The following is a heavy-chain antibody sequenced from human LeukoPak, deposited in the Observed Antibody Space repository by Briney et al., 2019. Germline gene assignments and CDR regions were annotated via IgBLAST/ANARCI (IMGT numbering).Heavy chain of an antibody. CDR3: ARGGGLGSYSDWYFDL. CDR1: GFTFSSYW. V-gene: IGHV3-7*01. CDR2: IKQDGSEK. D-gene: IGHD3-10*01. Sequence: PGGSLRLSCAASGFTFSSYWMSWVRQAPGKGLEWVANIKQDGSEKYYVDSVKGRFTISRDNAKNSLYLQMNSLRAEDTAVYYCARGGGLGSYSDWYFDLWGRGTLVTVSS. J-gene: IGHJ2*01.